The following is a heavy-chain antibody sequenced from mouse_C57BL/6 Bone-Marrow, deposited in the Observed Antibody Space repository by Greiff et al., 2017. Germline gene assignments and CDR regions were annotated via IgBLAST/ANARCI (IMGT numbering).Heavy chain of an antibody. Sequence: VQLQQSGAELVKPGASVKLSCKASGYTFTSYWMHWVKQRPGRGLEWIGRIDPNSGGTKYNEKFKSKATMTVDKPSSTAYMQLSSLTSEDSAVYYCARGELLLRWPYYFDYWGQGTTLTVSS. CDR3: ARGELLLRWPYYFDY. CDR1: GYTFTSYW. J-gene: IGHJ2*01. V-gene: IGHV1-72*01. CDR2: IDPNSGGT. D-gene: IGHD1-1*01.